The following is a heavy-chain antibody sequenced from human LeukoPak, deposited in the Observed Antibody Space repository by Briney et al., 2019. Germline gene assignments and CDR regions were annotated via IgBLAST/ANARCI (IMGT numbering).Heavy chain of an antibody. V-gene: IGHV3-30*04. CDR2: ISYDGSNK. D-gene: IGHD5-18*01. CDR3: ARLSVDTAMDTKGAFDY. J-gene: IGHJ4*02. CDR1: GFTFSSYA. Sequence: PGRSLRLSCAASGFTFSSYAMHWVRQAPGKGLEWVAVISYDGSNKYYADSVKGRFTISRDNSKNTLYLQMNSLRAEDTAVYYCARLSVDTAMDTKGAFDYWGQGTLVTVSS.